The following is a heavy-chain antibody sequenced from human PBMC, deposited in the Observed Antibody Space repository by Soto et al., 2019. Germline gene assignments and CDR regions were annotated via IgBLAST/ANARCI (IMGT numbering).Heavy chain of an antibody. CDR1: GFTFSVYW. Sequence: EVQLVESGGGLVQPGGSLRLSCAASGFTFSVYWMHWVRQAPGKGLVWVSRIDSDGSTTSYADSVKGRFTISRDNAKSTLYLQMNSLRAEDTAVYYCARPGYSNYGPGMDVWGQGTTVTVSS. D-gene: IGHD4-4*01. CDR2: IDSDGSTT. CDR3: ARPGYSNYGPGMDV. V-gene: IGHV3-74*01. J-gene: IGHJ6*02.